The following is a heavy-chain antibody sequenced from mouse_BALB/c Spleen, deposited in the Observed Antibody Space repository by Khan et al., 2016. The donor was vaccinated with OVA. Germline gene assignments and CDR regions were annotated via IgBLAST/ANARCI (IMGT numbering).Heavy chain of an antibody. CDR2: IWGDGRT. J-gene: IGHJ4*01. CDR3: AASDGMDY. CDR1: GFSLTGYA. Sequence: QVQLKESGPGLVAPSQSLSITCSVSGFSLTGYAVNWVRQPPGKGLEWLGMIWGDGRTDYNSALKSRLSISKDNSERQVFLKMNSLQTDDTARYXCAASDGMDYWGQGTSVTVSS. V-gene: IGHV2-6-7*01.